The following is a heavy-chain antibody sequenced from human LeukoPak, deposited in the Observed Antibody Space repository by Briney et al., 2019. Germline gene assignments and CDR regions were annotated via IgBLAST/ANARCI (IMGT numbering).Heavy chain of an antibody. D-gene: IGHD2-2*01. V-gene: IGHV3-30*02. CDR3: AKDQCTRTSCDGYPGY. J-gene: IGHJ4*02. CDR2: IHFDGSTK. Sequence: GGSLRLSCAASGFTFSSYGMHWVRQAPGTGLEWVAFIHFDGSTKYSGDSVQGRFTISRDNSRNILYLQMNNLRPEDTAFYYCAKDQCTRTSCDGYPGYWGQGTLVTVSS. CDR1: GFTFSSYG.